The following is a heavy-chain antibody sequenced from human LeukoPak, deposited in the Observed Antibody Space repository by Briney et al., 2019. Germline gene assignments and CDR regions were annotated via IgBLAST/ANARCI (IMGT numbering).Heavy chain of an antibody. CDR3: ARGSMVRGLYYGMDV. Sequence: ASVKVSCKASGGTFTSYDINWVRQATGQGLEWMGWMNPNSGNTGYAQKFQGRVTMTRNTSISTAYMEQSSLRSEDTAVYYCARGSMVRGLYYGMDVWGQGTTVTVSS. CDR1: GGTFTSYD. D-gene: IGHD3-10*01. CDR2: MNPNSGNT. J-gene: IGHJ6*02. V-gene: IGHV1-8*01.